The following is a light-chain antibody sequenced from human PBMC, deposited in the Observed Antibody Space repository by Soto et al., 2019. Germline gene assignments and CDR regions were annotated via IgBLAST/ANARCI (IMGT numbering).Light chain of an antibody. Sequence: QSALTQPASVSGSPGQSITISCTGTSSDVGGYNYVSWYQQHPGKAPKLMIYEVTNRPSGVSNRFSGSKSGNTASLTISGLQAEDEAEYYCSSYASSGTFPYVFGTGTKLTVL. CDR2: EVT. CDR1: SSDVGGYNY. V-gene: IGLV2-14*01. CDR3: SSYASSGTFPYV. J-gene: IGLJ1*01.